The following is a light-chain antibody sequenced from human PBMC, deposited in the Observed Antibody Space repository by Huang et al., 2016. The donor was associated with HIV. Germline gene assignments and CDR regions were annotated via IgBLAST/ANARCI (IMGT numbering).Light chain of an antibody. J-gene: IGKJ5*01. Sequence: DIVMTQSPLSLPVTPGEPASISCRSSQPLLHSNGYNYLDWYLQKPGQSPQLLIYLGSNRASGVPDRFSGSGSVTDFTLKISRVEAEDVGIYYCMQALQTPRTLGQGTRLEIK. CDR2: LGS. CDR1: QPLLHSNGYNY. V-gene: IGKV2-28*01. CDR3: MQALQTPRT.